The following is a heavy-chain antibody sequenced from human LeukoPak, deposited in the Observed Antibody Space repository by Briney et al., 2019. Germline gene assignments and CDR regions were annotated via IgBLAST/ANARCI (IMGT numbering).Heavy chain of an antibody. D-gene: IGHD4/OR15-4a*01. CDR3: AREAFTTRCYDS. CDR2: ISGYNGNT. J-gene: IGHJ4*02. CDR1: GYTFTSYG. V-gene: IGHV1-18*01. Sequence: GSSVKVSCKASGYTFTSYGISWVRQAPGQGLEWMGWISGYNGNTDYAQKLQGRVTMTTDTSTSTVYMELRSPRSDDTAVYYCAREAFTTRCYDSWGQGTLVTVSS.